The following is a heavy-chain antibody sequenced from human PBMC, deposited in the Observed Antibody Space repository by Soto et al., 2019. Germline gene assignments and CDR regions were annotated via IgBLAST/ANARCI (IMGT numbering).Heavy chain of an antibody. J-gene: IGHJ4*02. CDR2: TAHTGNN. V-gene: IGHV4-4*09. D-gene: IGHD3-22*01. CDR3: ERSRASYYGGDNHRYYYDY. Sequence: WWWARLFPGKGIEWIAYTAHTGNNKYNPSLKSRATISLDTSKNQFSLKLTSVTAADTAVYYCERSRASYYGGDNHRYYYDYRGQGTTVTVSA.